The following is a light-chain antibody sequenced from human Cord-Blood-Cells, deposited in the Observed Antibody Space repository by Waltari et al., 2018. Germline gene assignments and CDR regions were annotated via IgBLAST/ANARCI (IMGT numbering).Light chain of an antibody. Sequence: QSALTQPASVSGSPGQSITISCTGTSSDVGGYNYVSWYQQHPGKAPRLMIYVVSKRPSGVSTRCSGSKSGNTASLTISGRQAEDEADYYCSSYTSSSTYVVGAGTKVTVL. J-gene: IGLJ1*01. CDR3: SSYTSSSTYV. CDR1: SSDVGGYNY. V-gene: IGLV2-14*01. CDR2: VVS.